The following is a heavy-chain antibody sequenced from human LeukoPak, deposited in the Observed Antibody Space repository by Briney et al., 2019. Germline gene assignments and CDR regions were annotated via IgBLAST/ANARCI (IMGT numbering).Heavy chain of an antibody. CDR1: GGSFSGYY. CDR3: ARGPYNWNRRPFDY. Sequence: SETLSLTCAVYGGSFSGYYWSWIRQPPGKGLEWIGEINHSGSTNYNPSLKSRVTISVDTSKNQFSLRLSSVTAADTAVYYCARGPYNWNRRPFDYWGQGTLVTVSS. D-gene: IGHD1-20*01. V-gene: IGHV4-34*01. J-gene: IGHJ4*02. CDR2: INHSGST.